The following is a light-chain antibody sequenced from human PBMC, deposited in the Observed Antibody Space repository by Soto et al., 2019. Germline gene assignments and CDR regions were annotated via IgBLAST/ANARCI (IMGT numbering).Light chain of an antibody. CDR3: QQHCSSPRR. CDR2: GAS. CDR1: QSVSSSY. V-gene: IGKV3-20*01. J-gene: IGKJ1*01. Sequence: EIVLTQSPGTLSLSPGERATLSCRASQSVSSSYLAWYQQKPGQAPRLLIYGASSRATGIPDRFRGRGSGKDFTLTIFRLVFFYFSVDYRQQHCSSPRRFCEGSKVAIK.